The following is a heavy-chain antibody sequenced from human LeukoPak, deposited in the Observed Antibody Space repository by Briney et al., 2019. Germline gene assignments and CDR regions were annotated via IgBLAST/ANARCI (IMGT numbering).Heavy chain of an antibody. CDR2: ISYDGSNK. J-gene: IGHJ4*02. CDR1: GFTFSSYG. Sequence: PGRSLRLSCAASGFTFSSYGMHWVRQAPGKGLEWVAVISYDGSNKYYADSVKGRFTISRDNYKHTLYLQVSSLRAEDAAVYHCAKDRPPCTIFGVDFDYGGQGTLVTVSS. CDR3: AKDRPPCTIFGVDFDY. V-gene: IGHV3-30*18. D-gene: IGHD3-3*01.